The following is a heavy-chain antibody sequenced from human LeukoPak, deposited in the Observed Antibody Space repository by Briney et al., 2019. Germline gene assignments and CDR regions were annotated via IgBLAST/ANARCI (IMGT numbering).Heavy chain of an antibody. D-gene: IGHD6-13*01. CDR2: ISSSGSTI. CDR1: GFTFSDYY. Sequence: GGSLRLSCAASGFTFSDYYMSWIRQAPGKGLEWVSYISSSGSTIYYADSVKGRFIISRDNAKNSLYLQMNSLRAEDTAVYYCARVSIEAAGRNFNYWGQGTLVTVSS. J-gene: IGHJ4*02. CDR3: ARVSIEAAGRNFNY. V-gene: IGHV3-11*04.